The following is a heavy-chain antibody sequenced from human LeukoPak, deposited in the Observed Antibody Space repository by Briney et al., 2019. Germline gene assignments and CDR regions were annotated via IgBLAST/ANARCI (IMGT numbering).Heavy chain of an antibody. Sequence: PSETLSLTCTVSGGSISSYYWSWMRQPPGKGLEWIGYIYNSGRTNYSPSLKSRVTISVDTSKNQFSLKLNSVTAADTAVYYCARGLMMAVAGRGEFHYWGQGTLVTVSS. CDR1: GGSISSYY. J-gene: IGHJ4*02. V-gene: IGHV4-59*01. D-gene: IGHD6-13*01. CDR3: ARGLMMAVAGRGEFHY. CDR2: IYNSGRT.